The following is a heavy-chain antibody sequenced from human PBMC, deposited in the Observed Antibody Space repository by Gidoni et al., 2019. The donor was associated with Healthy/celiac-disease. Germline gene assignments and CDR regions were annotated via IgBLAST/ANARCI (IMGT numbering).Heavy chain of an antibody. CDR2: ISSSSRYI. D-gene: IGHD6-19*01. Sequence: EVQRVESGGGMGKPGGSMRISWAASGFTFRSTSMNWVRQAPGKGLEWVSSISSSSRYIYYADSVKGRFTISRDNAKNSLYLQMNSLRAEDTAVYYCASGLYSSGWYYGGWDFDYWGQGTLVTVSS. V-gene: IGHV3-21*01. J-gene: IGHJ4*02. CDR3: ASGLYSSGWYYGGWDFDY. CDR1: GFTFRSTS.